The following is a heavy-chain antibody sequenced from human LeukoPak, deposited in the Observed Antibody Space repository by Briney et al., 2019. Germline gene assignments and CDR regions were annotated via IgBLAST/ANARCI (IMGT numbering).Heavy chain of an antibody. D-gene: IGHD4-11*01. V-gene: IGHV4-59*01. Sequence: SETLSLTCTVSGGSISSYYWSWIRQPPGKGLEWIGYVDHTGSTKFNPSLNGRVSISRDTSNNFLSLRLRSVTAADTAVYFCARGRVSSSTWYSTYYYFFYMDLWGKGTTVTVSS. CDR2: VDHTGST. CDR1: GGSISSYY. CDR3: ARGRVSSSTWYSTYYYFFYMDL. J-gene: IGHJ6*03.